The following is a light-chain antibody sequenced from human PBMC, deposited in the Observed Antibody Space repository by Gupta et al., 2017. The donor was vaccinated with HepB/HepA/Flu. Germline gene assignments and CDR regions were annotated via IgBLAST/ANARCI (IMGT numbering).Light chain of an antibody. V-gene: IGLV3-21*04. CDR1: NIGTKG. CDR3: QVWDSSDDSAV. J-gene: IGLJ2*01. CDR2: NDS. Sequence: SYVLTQPPSVSVAPGTTASITCGGNNIGTKGVHWYQQMPGQAPVMVIYNDSDRPSGIPERFSGSNSGSTATLTISRVEAGDEAEYYCQVWDSSDDSAVFGGGTKLTVL.